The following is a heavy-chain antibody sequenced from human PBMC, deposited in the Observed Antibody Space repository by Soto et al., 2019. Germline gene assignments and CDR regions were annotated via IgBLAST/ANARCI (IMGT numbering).Heavy chain of an antibody. V-gene: IGHV3-13*01. Sequence: GGSLRLSCAASGFTFSSYDMHWVRQATGKGLEWVSAIGTAGDTYYPGSVKGRFTISRENAKNSLYLQMNSLRAEDTAVYYCARGVGPYYYDSSYDYFDYWGQGTLVTVSS. CDR3: ARGVGPYYYDSSYDYFDY. D-gene: IGHD3-22*01. CDR2: IGTAGDT. J-gene: IGHJ4*02. CDR1: GFTFSSYD.